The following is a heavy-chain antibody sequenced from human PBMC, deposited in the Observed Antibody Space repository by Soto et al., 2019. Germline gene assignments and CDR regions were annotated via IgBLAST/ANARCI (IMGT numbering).Heavy chain of an antibody. CDR3: ASQGGGVRGVIGSHNCFDP. CDR2: IIPIFGTA. V-gene: IGHV1-69*13. D-gene: IGHD3-10*01. J-gene: IGHJ5*02. CDR1: GGTFSSYA. Sequence: SVKVSCKASGGTFSSYAISWVRQAPGQGLEWMGGIIPIFGTANYAQKFQGRVTITADESTSTAYMELSSLRSEDTAVYYCASQGGGVRGVIGSHNCFDPWGQGTLVTVSS.